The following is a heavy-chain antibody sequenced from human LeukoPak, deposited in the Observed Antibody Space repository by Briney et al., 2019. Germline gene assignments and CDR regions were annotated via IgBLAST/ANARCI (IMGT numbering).Heavy chain of an antibody. J-gene: IGHJ6*04. CDR3: ARDQGYSGYPGNYYYYGMDV. Sequence: PGGSLRLSCAASGFTFSSYEMNWVRQAPGKGLEWVSYISSSGSTIYYADSVKGRFTISRDNAKNSLYLQMNSLRAEDTADYYCARDQGYSGYPGNYYYYGMDVWGKGTTVTVSS. D-gene: IGHD5-12*01. CDR1: GFTFSSYE. CDR2: ISSSGSTI. V-gene: IGHV3-48*03.